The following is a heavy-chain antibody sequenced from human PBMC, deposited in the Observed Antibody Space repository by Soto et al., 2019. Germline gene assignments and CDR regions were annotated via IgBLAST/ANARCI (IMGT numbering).Heavy chain of an antibody. V-gene: IGHV1-69*06. CDR1: GGIFSSST. Sequence: QVYLVQSGAEVKKPGSSVKISCKASGGIFSSSTINWVRQAAGQGLEWMGGVIPLFGTANYAEKFQGRVTITADKSTKTEYMELTSPRSEDTAVYYCASKAACGGDCYAFDSWGQGTLVNLSS. CDR2: VIPLFGTA. CDR3: ASKAACGGDCYAFDS. J-gene: IGHJ4*02. D-gene: IGHD2-21*02.